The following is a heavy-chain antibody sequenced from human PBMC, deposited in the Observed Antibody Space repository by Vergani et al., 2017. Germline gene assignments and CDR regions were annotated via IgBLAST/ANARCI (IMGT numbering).Heavy chain of an antibody. D-gene: IGHD3-3*01. V-gene: IGHV1-69*06. CDR3: ARSGARTDFYVVTD. Sequence: QVQLVQSGAEVKKPGSSVKVSCKASGGTFSSYAISWVRQAPGQGLDWMGGIIPIFGTANYAQKFQGRVTITADKSTSTAYMELSSLRSEDTAVYYCARSGARTDFYVVTDWGQGTLVTVSS. J-gene: IGHJ4*02. CDR2: IIPIFGTA. CDR1: GGTFSSYA.